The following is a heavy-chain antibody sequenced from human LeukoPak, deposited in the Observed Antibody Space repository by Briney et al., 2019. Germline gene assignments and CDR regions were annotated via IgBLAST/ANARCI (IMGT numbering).Heavy chain of an antibody. D-gene: IGHD6-13*01. Sequence: SETLSLTCTVSGGSISSSSYYWGWIRQPPGKGLEWIGNIYYSGNTYYNPSLKSRVTISVDTSKNQFSLKLSSVTAADTAVYYCARSPAAGRGWFDPWGQGTLVTVSS. V-gene: IGHV4-39*07. CDR3: ARSPAAGRGWFDP. CDR2: IYYSGNT. J-gene: IGHJ5*02. CDR1: GGSISSSSYY.